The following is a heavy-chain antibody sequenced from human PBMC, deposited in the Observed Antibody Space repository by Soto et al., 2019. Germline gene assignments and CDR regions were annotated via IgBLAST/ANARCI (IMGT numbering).Heavy chain of an antibody. CDR1: GFTFSDYY. D-gene: IGHD1-26*01. Sequence: EEQLVESGGGLVQPGGSLTLSCAASGFTFSDYYMEWVRQAPGKGLEWVARSRNKAKSYSTDYAASVKGRFTISRDLSKNSLYLQMNNLKTEDTAVYYCSKVEGAWGQGTLVTVSS. J-gene: IGHJ4*02. V-gene: IGHV3-72*01. CDR3: SKVEGA. CDR2: SRNKAKSYST.